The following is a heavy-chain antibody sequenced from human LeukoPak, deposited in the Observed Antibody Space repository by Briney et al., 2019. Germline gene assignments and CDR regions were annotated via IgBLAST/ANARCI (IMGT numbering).Heavy chain of an antibody. D-gene: IGHD1-1*01. Sequence: QTGGSLRLSCAASGFTVSSNYMSWVRQAPGKGLEWVSVIYSGGSTYYADSVKGRFTISRHNSKNTLYLQMNSLTAEDTAVYYCARGPPRGKYYYMDVWGKGTTVTVSS. CDR2: IYSGGST. CDR1: GFTVSSNY. J-gene: IGHJ6*03. V-gene: IGHV3-53*01. CDR3: ARGPPRGKYYYMDV.